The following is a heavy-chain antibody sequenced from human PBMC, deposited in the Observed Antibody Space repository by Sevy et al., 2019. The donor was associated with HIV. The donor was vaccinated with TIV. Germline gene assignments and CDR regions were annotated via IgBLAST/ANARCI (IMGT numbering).Heavy chain of an antibody. J-gene: IGHJ4*02. CDR2: MNPNSGNT. Sequence: ASVKVSCKASGYTFTSYDINWVRQATGQGLEWMGWMNPNSGNTGYAQKFQGRVTMTRNTSISTAYMGLSSLRSEDTAVYYFAGVLGIAARLSWRYWGQGTLVTVSS. V-gene: IGHV1-8*01. CDR3: AGVLGIAARLSWRY. CDR1: GYTFTSYD. D-gene: IGHD6-6*01.